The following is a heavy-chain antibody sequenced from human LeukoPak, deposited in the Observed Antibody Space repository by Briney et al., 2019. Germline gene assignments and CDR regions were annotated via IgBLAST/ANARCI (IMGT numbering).Heavy chain of an antibody. V-gene: IGHV4-59*01. J-gene: IGHJ4*02. CDR2: ISFSGST. CDR1: GGSFSGYY. Sequence: PSETLSLTCAVYGGSFSGYYWSWIRKPPGKGLEWIGFISFSGSTNYNPSLKSRVTISIDTSKNQFSLKLSSVTAADTAVYYCARDRGDTAMAHPFDYWGQGTLVTVSS. CDR3: ARDRGDTAMAHPFDY. D-gene: IGHD5-18*01.